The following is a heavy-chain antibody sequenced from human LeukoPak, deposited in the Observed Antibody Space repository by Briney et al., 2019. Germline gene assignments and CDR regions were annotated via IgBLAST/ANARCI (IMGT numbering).Heavy chain of an antibody. CDR1: GFTFSSYT. J-gene: IGHJ4*02. CDR2: ITSSGTHT. D-gene: IGHD3-10*01. V-gene: IGHV3-23*01. Sequence: GGSLRLSCAASGFTFSSYTMSWVRQAPGKGLEWVSGITSSGTHTYYVDSVKGRFTISRDNSKNMLYVQMTSLRADDTAVYYCARDFYDYYGHRYFDLWGQGTLVTVSS. CDR3: ARDFYDYYGHRYFDL.